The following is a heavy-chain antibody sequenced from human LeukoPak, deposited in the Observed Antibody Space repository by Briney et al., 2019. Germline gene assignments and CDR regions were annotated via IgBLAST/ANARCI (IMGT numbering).Heavy chain of an antibody. CDR1: GFTFSAHW. V-gene: IGHV3-7*01. CDR3: ARDRAEDDSSGYIHRDFDF. Sequence: PGGSLRLSCAASGFTFSAHWMSWVRQAPGKGLEWVANIKEDGSEKYYVDSVKGRFTISRDNAKKSLYLQMNSLRAEDTAVYYCARDRAEDDSSGYIHRDFDFWGQGTLVIVSS. J-gene: IGHJ4*02. D-gene: IGHD3-22*01. CDR2: IKEDGSEK.